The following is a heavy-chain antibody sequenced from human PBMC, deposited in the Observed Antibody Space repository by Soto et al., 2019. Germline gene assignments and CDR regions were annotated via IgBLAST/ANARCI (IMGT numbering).Heavy chain of an antibody. D-gene: IGHD3-16*02. J-gene: IGHJ3*02. CDR2: FDPEDGET. CDR1: GYTLTELS. V-gene: IGHV1-24*01. Sequence: QVQLVQSGAEVKKPGASVKVSCKVSGYTLTELSMHWVRQAPGKGLEWMGGFDPEDGETIYAQKFQGRVTMTEDTSTDTAYMELSSLRSEDTAVYYCATEGDYIWGSYRRGPYAFDIWGQGTMVTVSS. CDR3: ATEGDYIWGSYRRGPYAFDI.